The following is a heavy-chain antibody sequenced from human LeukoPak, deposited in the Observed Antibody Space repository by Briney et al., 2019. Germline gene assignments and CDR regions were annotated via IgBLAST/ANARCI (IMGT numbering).Heavy chain of an antibody. CDR2: ISGSGGST. CDR3: AKGPYSGSYFGRDY. D-gene: IGHD1-26*01. Sequence: GGSLRLSCAASGFTFSSYAMTWVRQAPGKGLEWVSAISGSGGSTYYVDSVKGRFTTSRDNSKNTLYLQMNSLRAEDTAVYYCAKGPYSGSYFGRDYWGQGTLVTVSS. V-gene: IGHV3-23*01. CDR1: GFTFSSYA. J-gene: IGHJ4*02.